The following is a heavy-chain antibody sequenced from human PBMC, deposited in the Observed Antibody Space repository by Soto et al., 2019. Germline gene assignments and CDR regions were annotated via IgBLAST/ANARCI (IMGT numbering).Heavy chain of an antibody. CDR1: GFNFDEYG. Sequence: SLGLSFDASGFNFDEYGMLWVREAAEKELEWVYGISWNSGTIGYADSVKGRFTISRDNAKKSLYLQMSSLRAEDTALYYCAKSTGGTANGMDGWGQGTTGNVSS. V-gene: IGHV3-9*01. J-gene: IGHJ6*02. CDR3: AKSTGGTANGMDG. CDR2: ISWNSGTI. D-gene: IGHD2-8*02.